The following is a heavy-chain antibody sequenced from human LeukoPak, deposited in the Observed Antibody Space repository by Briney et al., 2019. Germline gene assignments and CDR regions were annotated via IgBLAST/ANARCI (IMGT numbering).Heavy chain of an antibody. J-gene: IGHJ6*03. CDR2: INHSGST. V-gene: IGHV4-34*01. Sequence: SETLSLTCAVYGGSFSGYYWSWIRQPPGKGLEWIGEINHSGSTNYNPSLKSRVTMSVDTSKNQFSLKLSSVTAADTAVYYCASSSLPVGAPDYYYYYMDVWGKGTTVTISS. CDR3: ASSSLPVGAPDYYYYYMDV. CDR1: GGSFSGYY. D-gene: IGHD1-26*01.